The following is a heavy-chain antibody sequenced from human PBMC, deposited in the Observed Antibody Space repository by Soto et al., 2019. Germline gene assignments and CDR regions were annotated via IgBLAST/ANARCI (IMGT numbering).Heavy chain of an antibody. V-gene: IGHV1-18*01. CDR3: ARSSARTNWLDP. D-gene: IGHD2-2*01. CDR2: ISTYNGNT. J-gene: IGHJ5*02. CDR1: GYTFTDYV. Sequence: QIQLVQSGAEVKKPGASVKVSCKASGYTFTDYVIIWVRQAPGQGLEWMGWISTYNGNTNYAQKVQGRXXMXTDXSTSKAYMDLRSLRDDDTAVYYCARSSARTNWLDPWGQGTLVTVSS.